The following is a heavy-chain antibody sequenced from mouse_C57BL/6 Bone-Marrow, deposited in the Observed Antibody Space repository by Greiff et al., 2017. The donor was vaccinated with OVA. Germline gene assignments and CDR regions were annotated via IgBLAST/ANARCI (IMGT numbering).Heavy chain of an antibody. CDR3: TPITTVVPHAMDY. Sequence: VQLKESGTVLARPGASVKMSCKTSGYTFTSYWMHWVKQRPGQGLEWIWAIYPGNSDTSYNQKFKGKAKLTAVTSASTAYMELSSLTNEDSAVYYCTPITTVVPHAMDYWGQGTSVTVSS. J-gene: IGHJ4*01. D-gene: IGHD1-1*01. V-gene: IGHV1-5*01. CDR1: GYTFTSYW. CDR2: IYPGNSDT.